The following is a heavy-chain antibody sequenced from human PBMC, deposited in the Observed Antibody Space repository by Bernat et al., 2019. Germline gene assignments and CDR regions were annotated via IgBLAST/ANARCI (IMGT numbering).Heavy chain of an antibody. V-gene: IGHV3-30-3*01. Sequence: QVQLVESGGDVVQPGRSLRLSCAASGFTFSSYAMHWVRQAPGKGLEWVAVISYDGSNKYYADSVKGRFTISRDNSKNTLYRQMNSLRAEDTAVYYCARGQYYYGSGSYPVDYWGQGTLVTVSS. CDR1: GFTFSSYA. D-gene: IGHD3-10*01. CDR3: ARGQYYYGSGSYPVDY. CDR2: ISYDGSNK. J-gene: IGHJ4*02.